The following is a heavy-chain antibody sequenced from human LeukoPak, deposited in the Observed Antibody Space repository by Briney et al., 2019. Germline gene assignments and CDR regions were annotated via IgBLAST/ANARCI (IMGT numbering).Heavy chain of an antibody. Sequence: ASVKVSCKASGYTFTSYYMHWVRQAPGQGLEWMGWINPNSGGTNYAQKFQGRVTMTRDTSISTAYMELSRLRSDDTAVYYCARRRGYSYGYGVSYVDYWGQGTLVTVSS. J-gene: IGHJ4*02. V-gene: IGHV1-2*02. CDR3: ARRRGYSYGYGVSYVDY. D-gene: IGHD5-18*01. CDR1: GYTFTSYY. CDR2: INPNSGGT.